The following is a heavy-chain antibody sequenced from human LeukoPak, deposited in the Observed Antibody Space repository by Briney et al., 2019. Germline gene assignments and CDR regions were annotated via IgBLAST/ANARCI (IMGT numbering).Heavy chain of an antibody. Sequence: GASVKVSCKASGYTFTSYGISWVRQAPRQGLEWMGWISAYNGNTNYAQKLQGRVTMTTDTSTSTAYMELRSLRSDDTAVYYCARDRRYCSGGSCFDIDYWGQGTLVTVSS. CDR1: GYTFTSYG. V-gene: IGHV1-18*04. CDR3: ARDRRYCSGGSCFDIDY. CDR2: ISAYNGNT. D-gene: IGHD2-15*01. J-gene: IGHJ4*02.